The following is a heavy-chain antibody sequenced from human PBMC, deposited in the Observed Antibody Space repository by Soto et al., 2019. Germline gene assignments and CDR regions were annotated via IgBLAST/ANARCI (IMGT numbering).Heavy chain of an antibody. Sequence: LGLSCAASGFIFENFGMSWVRQAPGKGLEWISSISGSGFKKYYADSVKGRFTIPRDNSKSTVYLELNNLSAEDTAVYHCAKNQGVELVPLATVDWFDPWGQGSVVTVSS. CDR3: AKNQGVELVPLATVDWFDP. CDR2: ISGSGFKK. D-gene: IGHD1-26*01. J-gene: IGHJ5*02. V-gene: IGHV3-23*01. CDR1: GFIFENFG.